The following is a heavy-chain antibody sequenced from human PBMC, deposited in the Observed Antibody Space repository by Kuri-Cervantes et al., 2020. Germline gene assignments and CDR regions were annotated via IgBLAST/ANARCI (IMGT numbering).Heavy chain of an antibody. CDR3: ARVIPNYYDSSGGMIDY. Sequence: LTCTAPGDSVSSGSYYWSWIRRPPGKGLEWIGYIYYSGSTNYNPSLKSRVTISVDTSKNQFSLKLSSVTAADTAVYYCARVIPNYYDSSGGMIDYWGQGTLVTVSS. D-gene: IGHD3-22*01. V-gene: IGHV4-61*01. J-gene: IGHJ4*02. CDR2: IYYSGST. CDR1: GDSVSSGSYY.